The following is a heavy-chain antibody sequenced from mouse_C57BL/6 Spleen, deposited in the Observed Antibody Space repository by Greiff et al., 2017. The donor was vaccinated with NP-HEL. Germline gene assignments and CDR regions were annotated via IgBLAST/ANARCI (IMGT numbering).Heavy chain of an antibody. CDR2: IDPETGGT. Sequence: VHLVESGAELVRPGASVTLSCKASGYTFTDYEMHWVKQTPVHGLEWIGAIDPETGGTAYNQKFKGKAILTADKSSSTAYMELRSLTSEDSAVYYCTRARDYAYWGQGTLVTVSA. CDR1: GYTFTDYE. D-gene: IGHD2-4*01. CDR3: TRARDYAY. V-gene: IGHV1-15*01. J-gene: IGHJ3*01.